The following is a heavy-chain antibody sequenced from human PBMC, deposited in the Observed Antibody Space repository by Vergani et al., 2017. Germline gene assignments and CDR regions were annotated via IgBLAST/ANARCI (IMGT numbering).Heavy chain of an antibody. V-gene: IGHV3-9*01. CDR1: GFTLDDYA. J-gene: IGHJ6*03. CDR3: AKDTAYYYYYMDV. CDR2: ISWNSGSI. Sequence: EVQLVESGGGLVQPGRSLRLSCAASGFTLDDYAMHWVRQAPGKGLEWVSGISWNSGSIGYADSVKGRFTISRDNAKNSLYLQMNRLRAEDTALYYCAKDTAYYYYYMDVWGK.